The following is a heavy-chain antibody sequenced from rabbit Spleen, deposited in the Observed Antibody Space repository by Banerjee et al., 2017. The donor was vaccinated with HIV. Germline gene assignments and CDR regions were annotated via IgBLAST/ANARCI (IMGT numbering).Heavy chain of an antibody. J-gene: IGHJ4*01. V-gene: IGHV1S45*01. Sequence: QEQLEESGGGLVKPEGSLTLTCKASGFDLSSAYYMCWVRQAPGKGLECIACIYGGSSGSTYYASWAKGRFTISKTSSTTVTLQMTSLTAADTATYFCARGSATMTMVITGFYFNLWGQGTLVTVS. D-gene: IGHD2-1*01. CDR1: GFDLSSAYY. CDR2: IYGGSSGST. CDR3: ARGSATMTMVITGFYFNL.